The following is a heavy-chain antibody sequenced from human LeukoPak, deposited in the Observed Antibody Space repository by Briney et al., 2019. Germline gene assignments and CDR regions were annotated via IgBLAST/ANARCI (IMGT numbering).Heavy chain of an antibody. D-gene: IGHD1-26*01. CDR2: IYPGDSDI. Sequence: GESLKTSCKGSGYSFTSYWIGWVRQMPGKGLEWMGIIYPGDSDIRYSPSFQGQVTISADKSISTAYLQWSSLKASDTAMYYCTIRYSGTYNDYWGQGTLVTVSS. CDR1: GYSFTSYW. CDR3: TIRYSGTYNDY. J-gene: IGHJ4*02. V-gene: IGHV5-51*01.